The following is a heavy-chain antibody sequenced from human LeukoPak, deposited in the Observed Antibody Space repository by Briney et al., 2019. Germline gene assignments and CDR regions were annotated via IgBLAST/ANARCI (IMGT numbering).Heavy chain of an antibody. CDR2: IIPIFGTA. D-gene: IGHD4-11*01. J-gene: IGHJ6*03. CDR1: GYTFTGYY. Sequence: SVKVSCKASGYTFTGYYMHWVRQAPGQGLEWMGGIIPIFGTANYAQKFQGRVTITTDESTSTAYMELSSLRSEDTAVYYCARVHYSNYFRSYYYMDVWGKGTTVTVSS. V-gene: IGHV1-69*05. CDR3: ARVHYSNYFRSYYYMDV.